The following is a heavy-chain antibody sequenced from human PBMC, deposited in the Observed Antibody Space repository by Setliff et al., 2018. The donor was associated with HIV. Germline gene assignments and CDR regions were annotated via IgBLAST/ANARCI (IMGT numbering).Heavy chain of an antibody. D-gene: IGHD3-22*01. J-gene: IGHJ3*02. Sequence: GESLKISCKGSGYSFTSYWISWVRQMPGKGLEWMGRIDPSDSYTNYSPSFQGHVTISADKSISTAYLQWSSLKASDTAMYYCASRGQYYYDSSGYGRDTWGQGTMVTVSS. V-gene: IGHV5-10-1*01. CDR1: GYSFTSYW. CDR3: ASRGQYYYDSSGYGRDT. CDR2: IDPSDSYT.